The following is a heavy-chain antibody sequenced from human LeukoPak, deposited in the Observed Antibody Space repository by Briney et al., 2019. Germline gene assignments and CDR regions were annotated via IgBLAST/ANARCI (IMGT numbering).Heavy chain of an antibody. D-gene: IGHD5-12*01. CDR2: ISAYNGNT. Sequence: ASVKVSCKASGYTFNIYYIYWVRQAPGQGLEWMGWISAYNGNTNYAQKLQGRVTMTTDTSTSTAYMELGSLRSDDTAVYYCARDAATITSWFDPWGQGTLVTVSS. V-gene: IGHV1-18*04. J-gene: IGHJ5*02. CDR1: GYTFNIYY. CDR3: ARDAATITSWFDP.